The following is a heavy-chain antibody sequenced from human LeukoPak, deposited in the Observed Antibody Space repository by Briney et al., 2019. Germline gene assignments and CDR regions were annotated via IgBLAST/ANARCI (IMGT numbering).Heavy chain of an antibody. CDR2: IWNDGSNK. D-gene: IGHD1-26*01. CDR1: GFTFSSYA. V-gene: IGHV3-33*08. CDR3: ARALYSGSFYGMDV. Sequence: GGSLRLSCAASGFTFSSYAMSWVRQAPGKGLEWVAVIWNDGSNKYYADSVRGRITISRDNSKNTLYLQMNSLRVEDTAVYYCARALYSGSFYGMDVWGQGTTVTVSS. J-gene: IGHJ6*02.